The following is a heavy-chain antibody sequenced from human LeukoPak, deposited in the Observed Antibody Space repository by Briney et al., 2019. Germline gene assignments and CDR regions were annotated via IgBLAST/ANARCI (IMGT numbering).Heavy chain of an antibody. CDR1: GYTFTGYY. CDR3: ARDGEYGSGSYSTDYFDY. J-gene: IGHJ4*02. V-gene: IGHV1-2*02. Sequence: ASVKVSCKASGYTFTGYYMHWVRQAPGQGLEWMGWINPNSGGTNYAQKFQGRVTMTRDTSISTAYMELSRLRSDDTAVYYCARDGEYGSGSYSTDYFDYSGQGTLVTVSS. CDR2: INPNSGGT. D-gene: IGHD3-10*01.